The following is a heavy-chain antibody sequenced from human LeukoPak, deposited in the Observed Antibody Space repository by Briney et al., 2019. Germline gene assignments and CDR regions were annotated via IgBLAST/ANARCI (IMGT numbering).Heavy chain of an antibody. CDR1: GFTFIDSW. J-gene: IGHJ4*02. V-gene: IGHV3-74*01. CDR2: IKSDGSTT. CDR3: TSAAARRAMTEYYFDY. D-gene: IGHD2-2*01. Sequence: AGSLRLSCTASGFTFIDSWMHWVRQAPGKGLVVLSRIKSDGSTTDYADSVKGRFTISRDNAKNTLYLQMNSLRAEDTALYYCTSAAARRAMTEYYFDYWGQGTLVTVSS.